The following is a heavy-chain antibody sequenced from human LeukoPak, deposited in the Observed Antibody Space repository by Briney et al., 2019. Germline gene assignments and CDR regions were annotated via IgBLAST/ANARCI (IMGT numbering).Heavy chain of an antibody. D-gene: IGHD3-9*01. CDR1: GFTFSSYG. CDR2: IWYDGSNK. V-gene: IGHV3-33*01. CDR3: ARERLRYFDWPHYFDY. J-gene: IGHJ4*02. Sequence: PGRSLRLSCAASGFTFSSYGMHWVRQAPGKGLEWVAVIWYDGSNKYYADSVKGRFTISRDNSKNTLYLQMNSLRAEDTAVYYCARERLRYFDWPHYFDYWGQGTLVTVSS.